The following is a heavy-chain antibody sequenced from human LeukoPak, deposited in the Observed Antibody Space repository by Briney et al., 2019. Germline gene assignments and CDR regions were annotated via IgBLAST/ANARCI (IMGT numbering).Heavy chain of an antibody. CDR1: GGSISSGSYY. D-gene: IGHD3-22*01. J-gene: IGHJ4*02. Sequence: SQTLSLTCTVSGGSISSGSYYWSWMRQPAGKGLEWIGRIYTSGSTNYNPSLKSRVTISVDTFKNQFSLKLSSVTAADTAVYYCAREVKYYDSSGPFFDYWGQGTLVTVSS. CDR2: IYTSGST. CDR3: AREVKYYDSSGPFFDY. V-gene: IGHV4-61*02.